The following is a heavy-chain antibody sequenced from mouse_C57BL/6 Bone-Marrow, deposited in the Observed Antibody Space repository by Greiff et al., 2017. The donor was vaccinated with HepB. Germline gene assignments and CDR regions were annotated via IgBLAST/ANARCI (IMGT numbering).Heavy chain of an antibody. CDR2: TFYSGIT. V-gene: IGHV3-3*01. CDR1: GFSINSDCY. D-gene: IGHD2-4*01. Sequence: EVKLVESGPSLVRPSQTLSLTCTVTGFSINSDCYWIWIRQFPGNKLEYIGYTFYSGITYYNPSLESRTYITRDTSKNPFSLKLSSVTTEDTATYYGARVWGDYDGYWYFDVWGTGTTVTVSS. J-gene: IGHJ1*03. CDR3: ARVWGDYDGYWYFDV.